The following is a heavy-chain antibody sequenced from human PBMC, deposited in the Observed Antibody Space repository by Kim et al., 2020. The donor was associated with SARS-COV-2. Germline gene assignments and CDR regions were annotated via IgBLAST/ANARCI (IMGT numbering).Heavy chain of an antibody. D-gene: IGHD4-17*01. V-gene: IGHV3-30*03. CDR3: ATTDYGDYPFDY. Sequence: GGSLRLSCAASGFSFSSYGMHWVRQAPGKGLEWVAVISYDGSNKYYADSVKGRFTISRDNSKNTLYLQMNSLRVEDTAVYYCATTDYGDYPFDYWGQGSLVTVSS. CDR2: ISYDGSNK. J-gene: IGHJ4*02. CDR1: GFSFSSYG.